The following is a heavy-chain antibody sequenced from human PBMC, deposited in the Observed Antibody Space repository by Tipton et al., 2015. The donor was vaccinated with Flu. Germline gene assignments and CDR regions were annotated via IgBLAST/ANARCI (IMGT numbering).Heavy chain of an antibody. CDR2: IYTSGNT. CDR3: ARVLAGHFGEGYFFDY. CDR1: GGSLSGYY. V-gene: IGHV4-4*07. J-gene: IGHJ4*02. D-gene: IGHD3-10*01. Sequence: TLSLTCNVSGGSLSGYYWSWIRQPAGKGLEWIGRIYTSGNTNYSPSLKSRVTMSADTSMNQFSLRLNSMTAADTAIYYCARVLAGHFGEGYFFDYWGQGALVTVSS.